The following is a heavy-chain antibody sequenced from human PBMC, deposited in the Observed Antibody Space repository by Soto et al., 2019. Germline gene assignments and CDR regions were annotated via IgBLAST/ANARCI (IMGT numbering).Heavy chain of an antibody. J-gene: IGHJ5*02. Sequence: GGSLRLSCAASGFTFSSYAMSWVRQAPGKGLEWVSAISGSGGSTYYADSVKGRFTISRDNSKNTLYLQMNSLRAEDTAVYYCAKDLYGDSFSDWFYPWGQGTLVTVSS. CDR1: GFTFSSYA. D-gene: IGHD4-17*01. V-gene: IGHV3-23*01. CDR3: AKDLYGDSFSDWFYP. CDR2: ISGSGGST.